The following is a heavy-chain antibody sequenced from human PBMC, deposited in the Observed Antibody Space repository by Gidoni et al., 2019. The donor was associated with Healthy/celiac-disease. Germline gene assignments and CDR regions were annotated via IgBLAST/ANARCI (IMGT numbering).Heavy chain of an antibody. J-gene: IGHJ4*02. CDR3: ATSSYDFWSGYAY. V-gene: IGHV4-34*01. CDR2: INHSGST. D-gene: IGHD3-3*01. Sequence: QVQLQPWGAGLLTPSETLSLTCAVSGGSFSGYYWSWIRQPPGKGLEWIGEINHSGSTTHNPSLKSRVTISVDTSKNQFSLKLSSVTAADTAVYYCATSSYDFWSGYAYWGQGTLVTVSS. CDR1: GGSFSGYY.